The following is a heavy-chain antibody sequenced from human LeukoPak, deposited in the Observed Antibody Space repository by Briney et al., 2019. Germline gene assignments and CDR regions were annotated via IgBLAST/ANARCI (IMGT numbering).Heavy chain of an antibody. CDR2: VYYTGNA. V-gene: IGHV4-39*01. CDR1: GDSISNHIYY. CDR3: ARLRALSGHRGAFDI. D-gene: IGHD5/OR15-5a*01. J-gene: IGHJ3*02. Sequence: PSETLSLTCAVSGDSISNHIYYWDWIRQTPGKGLEWIGAVYYTGNAYYNPSLKSRVTISVDTSDNRFSQHLSSVNAADTAIYYCARLRALSGHRGAFDIWGQGTLVTVSS.